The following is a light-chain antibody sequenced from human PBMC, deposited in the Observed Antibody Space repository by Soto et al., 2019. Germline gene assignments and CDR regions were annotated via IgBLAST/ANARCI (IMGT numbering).Light chain of an antibody. Sequence: QSVLTQPPSVSGAPGQRVTISCTGSSSNIGAGYDVHWYQQLPGTAPKLLIYGNSNRPSGVPDRFSGSKSGTSASLAITGLQAEDEVVYYCESYDDLQCVHYTFGPGTKSPS. CDR1: SSNIGAGYD. CDR2: GNS. V-gene: IGLV1-40*01. J-gene: IGLJ1*01. CDR3: ESYDDLQCVHYT.